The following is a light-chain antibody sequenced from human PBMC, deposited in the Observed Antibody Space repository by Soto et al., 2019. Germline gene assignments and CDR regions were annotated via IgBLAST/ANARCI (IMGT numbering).Light chain of an antibody. V-gene: IGKV3-11*01. Sequence: EIVLTQSPATLSLSPGERATLSCRASQSVSSYLAGYQQKPGQAPRLLIYDTSKRATGIQARFSGSGSGTDFTLTISSLEPEDFAVYYCQQRTNWPRSFTFGPGTKVDIK. CDR3: QQRTNWPRSFT. CDR2: DTS. CDR1: QSVSSY. J-gene: IGKJ3*01.